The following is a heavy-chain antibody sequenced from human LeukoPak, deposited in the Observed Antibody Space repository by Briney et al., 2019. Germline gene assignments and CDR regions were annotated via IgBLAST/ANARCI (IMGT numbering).Heavy chain of an antibody. J-gene: IGHJ4*02. CDR1: GFTFSTYE. D-gene: IGHD6-6*01. CDR3: ARGEAAPRVFYLDY. V-gene: IGHV3-48*03. CDR2: ISSSGVTI. Sequence: GGSLRLSCAASGFTFSTYEMNWVRQAPGKGLEWIPYISSSGVTIYYADSVKGRFTISRDNAKKSLYLQMNSLRAEDAAVYYCARGEAAPRVFYLDYWGQGTLVTVSS.